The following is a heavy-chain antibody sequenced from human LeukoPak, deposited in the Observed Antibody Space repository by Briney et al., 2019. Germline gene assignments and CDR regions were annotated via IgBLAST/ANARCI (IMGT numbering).Heavy chain of an antibody. J-gene: IGHJ4*02. Sequence: PSETLSLTCTVSGGSITSSSYYWGWIRQPPGKGLEWIGSIYYSGSTYYNPSLKSRVTISVDTSKNQFSLKLSSVTAADTAVYYCARGGGRYGDERVDYWGQGTLVTVSS. CDR2: IYYSGST. CDR1: GGSITSSSYY. CDR3: ARGGGRYGDERVDY. D-gene: IGHD4-17*01. V-gene: IGHV4-39*07.